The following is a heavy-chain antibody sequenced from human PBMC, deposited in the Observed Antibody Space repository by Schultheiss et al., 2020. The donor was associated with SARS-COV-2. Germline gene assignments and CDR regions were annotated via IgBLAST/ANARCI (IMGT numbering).Heavy chain of an antibody. CDR2: INHSGST. CDR3: ASSFSSGWINWFDP. V-gene: IGHV4-4*02. D-gene: IGHD6-19*01. CDR1: GGSISSSNW. Sequence: SETLSLTCAVSGGSISSSNWWSWVRQPPGKGLEWIGEINHSGSTYYNPSLKSRVTISVDTSKNQFSLKLSSVTAADTAVYYCASSFSSGWINWFDPWGQGTLVTVSS. J-gene: IGHJ5*02.